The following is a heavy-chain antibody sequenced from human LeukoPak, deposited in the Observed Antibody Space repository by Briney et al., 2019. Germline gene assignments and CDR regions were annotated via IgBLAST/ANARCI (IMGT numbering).Heavy chain of an antibody. D-gene: IGHD1-26*01. CDR3: ARAWVGAKVNWFDP. Sequence: ASVKVSCKASGYTFTGYYMHWVRQAPGQGLEWMGWINPNSGFTNYAQKFQGRVTMTRDTSISTAYVELSRLRSDDTAVYYCARAWVGAKVNWFDPWGQGTLVTVSS. CDR2: INPNSGFT. CDR1: GYTFTGYY. V-gene: IGHV1-2*02. J-gene: IGHJ5*02.